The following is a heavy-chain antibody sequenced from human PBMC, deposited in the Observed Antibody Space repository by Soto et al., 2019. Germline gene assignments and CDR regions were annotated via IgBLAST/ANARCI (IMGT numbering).Heavy chain of an antibody. D-gene: IGHD1-26*01. CDR2: ISAYNGNT. J-gene: IGHJ4*02. V-gene: IGHV1-18*01. CDR1: GYTFTSYG. CDR3: VREATGSDPEYY. Sequence: QVQLVQSGAEVKKPGASVKVSCTASGYTFTSYGITWVRQAPGQVLEWMGWISAYNGNTNYAPKLQVRVTMTTDTSTSPAYMELRSLRSDDTAVYYCVREATGSDPEYYWGQGTLVTVCS.